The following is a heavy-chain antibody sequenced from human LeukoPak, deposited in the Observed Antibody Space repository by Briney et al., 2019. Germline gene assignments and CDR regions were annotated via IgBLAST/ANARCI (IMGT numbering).Heavy chain of an antibody. J-gene: IGHJ4*02. Sequence: ASVKVSCKASGYTFTGYYMHWVRQAPGQGLEWLGWINPNSSGTNYAQKFQGRVTMTRDTSISTAYMELSRLRSDDTAVYYFARDDRYSAYDVDYWGQGTLVTVSS. CDR3: ARDDRYSAYDVDY. CDR2: INPNSSGT. V-gene: IGHV1-2*02. D-gene: IGHD5-12*01. CDR1: GYTFTGYY.